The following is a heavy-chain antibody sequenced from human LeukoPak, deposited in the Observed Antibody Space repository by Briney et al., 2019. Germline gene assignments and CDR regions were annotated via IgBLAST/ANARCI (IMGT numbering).Heavy chain of an antibody. J-gene: IGHJ4*02. CDR2: IFYSGST. CDR1: NGSISTSGYY. D-gene: IGHD3-10*01. V-gene: IGHV4-39*07. CDR3: ARVDYYGGYFDY. Sequence: SETLSLTCTVSNGSISTSGYYWGWIRQPPGKGLEWVGSIFYSGSTYYNPSLKSRVTLSVDTSKNQFSLKLSSVTAADTAVYFCARVDYYGGYFDYWGQGTPVTVSS.